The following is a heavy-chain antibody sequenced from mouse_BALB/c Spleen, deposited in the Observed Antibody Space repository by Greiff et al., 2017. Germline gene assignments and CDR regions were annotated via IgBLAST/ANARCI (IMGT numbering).Heavy chain of an antibody. D-gene: IGHD1-1*01. CDR2: INPNNGGT. CDR3: ARDVLRVPYAIEV. Sequence: EVQLQQSGPELVKPGASVKIPCKASGYTFTDYNMDWVKQSHGKSLEWIGDINPNNGGTIYNQKFKGKATLTVDKSTSTAYMELRSLTSEDTAVYYCARDVLRVPYAIEVWGEGTSVTVSS. J-gene: IGHJ4*01. CDR1: GYTFTDYN. V-gene: IGHV1-18*01.